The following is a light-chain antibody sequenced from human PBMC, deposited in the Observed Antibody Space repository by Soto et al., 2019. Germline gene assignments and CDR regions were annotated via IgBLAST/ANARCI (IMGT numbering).Light chain of an antibody. V-gene: IGKV3-15*01. CDR3: QQYDNWPIP. Sequence: ETVMTQSPATLSVSPWERATLSCRASQSVSSDLAWYQQKPGQAPRLLIFGATTRATSIPARFTGSRSGTEFSLTISSLQSEDFAVYYCQQYDNWPIPFGQGTRLEIK. CDR2: GAT. J-gene: IGKJ5*01. CDR1: QSVSSD.